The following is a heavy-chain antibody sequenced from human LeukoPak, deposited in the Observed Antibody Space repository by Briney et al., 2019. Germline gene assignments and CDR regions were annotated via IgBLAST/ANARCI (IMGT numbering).Heavy chain of an antibody. J-gene: IGHJ4*02. V-gene: IGHV4-61*01. CDR1: GGSVSSGSYY. CDR3: ARDNGSGSHFDY. Sequence: SETPSLTCIVSGGSVSSGSYYWSWIRQPPGKGLEWIGYIYYSGSTNYNPSLKSRVTISVDTSKNQFSLKLSSVTAADTAVYYCARDNGSGSHFDYWGQGTLVTVSS. D-gene: IGHD1-26*01. CDR2: IYYSGST.